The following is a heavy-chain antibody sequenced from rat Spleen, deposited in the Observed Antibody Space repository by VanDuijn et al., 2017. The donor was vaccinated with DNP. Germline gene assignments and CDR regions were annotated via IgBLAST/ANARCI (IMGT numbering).Heavy chain of an antibody. CDR1: GFTFSNSD. CDR2: ISTSGGST. J-gene: IGHJ2*01. CDR3: ASWAPIAPISTSNY. V-gene: IGHV5-25*01. D-gene: IGHD1-2*01. Sequence: EVQLVESGGGLVQPGRSMKLSCAASGFTFSNSDMAWVRQAPTKGLEWVASISTSGGSTYYRDSVKGRFTISRDNAKNTVHLQMNSLRSADTATYYCASWAPIAPISTSNYWGQGVMVTVSS.